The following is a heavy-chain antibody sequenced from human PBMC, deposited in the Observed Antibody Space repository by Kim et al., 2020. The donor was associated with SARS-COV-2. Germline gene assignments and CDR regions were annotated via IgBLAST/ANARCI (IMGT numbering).Heavy chain of an antibody. J-gene: IGHJ4*02. D-gene: IGHD3-10*01. V-gene: IGHV3-23*01. CDR2: GT. CDR3: VKGLYFVDY. Sequence: GTNYGASLKGRFTISREDSKNTLYLKVNRLRAEDTAIYYCVKGLYFVDYWGQGTPVTVVS.